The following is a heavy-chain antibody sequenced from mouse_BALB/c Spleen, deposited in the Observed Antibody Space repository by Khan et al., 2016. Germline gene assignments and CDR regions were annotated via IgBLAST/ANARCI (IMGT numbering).Heavy chain of an antibody. J-gene: IGHJ1*01. CDR3: SRDFTTATGYFDV. CDR1: GFTFSSYT. D-gene: IGHD1-2*01. V-gene: IGHV5-12-2*01. CDR2: ISNGGGST. Sequence: EVELVESGGGLVQPGGSLKLSCAASGFTFSSYTMSWVRQTPEKRLEWVAYISNGGGSTFYPDTVKGRFTISRDNAKNTLYLQMSRLKSEDTAMYYCSRDFTTATGYFDVWGAGTTVTVSS.